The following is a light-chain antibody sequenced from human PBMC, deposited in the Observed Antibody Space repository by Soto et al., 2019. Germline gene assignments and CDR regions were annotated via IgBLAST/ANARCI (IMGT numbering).Light chain of an antibody. Sequence: DIVMTQSPATLSVSPGERATLSCRASQSVGRNLAWYQQKPGQAPRLLIYAASGRASGLPARFSGSGSGTEFTLTISSLQSEDFAVYYCQQCPDWPWTLGQGTKVDIK. J-gene: IGKJ1*01. V-gene: IGKV3-15*01. CDR1: QSVGRN. CDR3: QQCPDWPWT. CDR2: AAS.